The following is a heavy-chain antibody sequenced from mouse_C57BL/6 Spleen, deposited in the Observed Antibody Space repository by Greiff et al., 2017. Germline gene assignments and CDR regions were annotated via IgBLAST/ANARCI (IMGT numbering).Heavy chain of an antibody. V-gene: IGHV1-7*01. CDR1: GYTFTSYC. D-gene: IGHD1-1*02. CDR2: INPSSGYT. Sequence: QVQLQQSGAELAKPGASVKLSCKASGYTFTSYCMHWVKQRPGQGLEWIGYINPSSGYTKYNQKFKDKATLTADKSSNTAYLQLSSLTYADSAVYYCARGYGSYASPYFDYWGQGTTLTVSS. J-gene: IGHJ2*01. CDR3: ARGYGSYASPYFDY.